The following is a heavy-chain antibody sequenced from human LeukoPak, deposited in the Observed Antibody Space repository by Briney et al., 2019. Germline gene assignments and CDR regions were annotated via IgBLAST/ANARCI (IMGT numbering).Heavy chain of an antibody. J-gene: IGHJ3*02. CDR3: AKQGGDNAFDI. D-gene: IGHD3-16*01. Sequence: GRSLRLSCAASGFTFSSYGMHWVRQAPGKGLEWVAVIWYDGSNKYYADSVKGRFSISRDNSKNTLHLQMNSLRAEDTAVYYCAKQGGDNAFDIWGEGTMVTVSS. V-gene: IGHV3-33*06. CDR1: GFTFSSYG. CDR2: IWYDGSNK.